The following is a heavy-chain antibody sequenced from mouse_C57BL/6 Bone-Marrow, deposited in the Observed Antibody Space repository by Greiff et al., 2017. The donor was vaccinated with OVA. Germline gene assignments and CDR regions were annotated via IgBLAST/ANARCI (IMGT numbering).Heavy chain of an antibody. CDR1: GYTFTDYE. V-gene: IGHV1-15*01. J-gene: IGHJ3*01. CDR3: TDSPPFAY. CDR2: IDPETGGT. Sequence: LVESGAELVRPGASVTLSCKASGYTFTDYEMHWVKQTPVHGLEWIGAIDPETGGTDYNQKFKGKAILTADKSSSTAYMELRSLTSEDSAVYYCTDSPPFAYWGQGTLVTVSA. D-gene: IGHD2-12*01.